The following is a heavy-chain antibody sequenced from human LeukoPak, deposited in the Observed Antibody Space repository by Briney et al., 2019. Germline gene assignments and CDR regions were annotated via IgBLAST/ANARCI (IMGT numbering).Heavy chain of an antibody. CDR3: ARWAAAGTPDY. D-gene: IGHD6-13*01. CDR1: GCSISSGGYY. J-gene: IGHJ4*02. Sequence: SETLSLTCTVSGCSISSGGYYWSWIRQPPGKGLEWIGYIYHSGSTYYNPSLKSRVTISVDRSKNQFSLKLSSVTAADTAVYYCARWAAAGTPDYWGQGTLVTVSS. V-gene: IGHV4-30-2*01. CDR2: IYHSGST.